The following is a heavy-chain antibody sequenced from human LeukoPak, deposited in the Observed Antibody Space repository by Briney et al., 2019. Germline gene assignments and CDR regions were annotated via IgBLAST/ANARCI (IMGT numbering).Heavy chain of an antibody. CDR2: IYNDGTT. J-gene: IGHJ5*02. CDR3: ARGIVLWRRFDA. V-gene: IGHV4-39*02. D-gene: IGHD2-21*01. Sequence: SETLSLTCSVHGGSINVSTHYWAWIRQSPGKGLEWIGSIYNDGTTFVNASPKSRLSMSVDPSTNELSLILTSVTTEDTAVYCARGIVLWRRFDAWGQGVLVTVSS. CDR1: GGSINVSTHY.